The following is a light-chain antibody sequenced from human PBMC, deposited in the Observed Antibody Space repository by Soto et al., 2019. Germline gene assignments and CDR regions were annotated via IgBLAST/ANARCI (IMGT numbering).Light chain of an antibody. Sequence: DIQMTQSPSTLSASVGDRDNITCRASQSISNWLAWYQQKPGTAPNLLIYKASTLQSGVPSRFSVSLSGTEFTLSFICLQPDDSATYYCQQYSDNWTFGQGTKV. CDR1: QSISNW. CDR3: QQYSDNWT. CDR2: KAS. J-gene: IGKJ1*01. V-gene: IGKV1-5*03.